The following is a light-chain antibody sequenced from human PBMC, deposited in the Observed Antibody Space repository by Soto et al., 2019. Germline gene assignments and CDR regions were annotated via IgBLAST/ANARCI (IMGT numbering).Light chain of an antibody. Sequence: AIQMTQSPSSLFASVGDRVTVTCRASQGVGNDLGWYQHKPGKAPKLLIFAASTLQTGVPSRFSGSGSGTDFTLTISGLQAEDSATYYCLQDYDYPWTFGQGTKVEVK. CDR1: QGVGND. J-gene: IGKJ1*01. CDR3: LQDYDYPWT. V-gene: IGKV1-6*01. CDR2: AAS.